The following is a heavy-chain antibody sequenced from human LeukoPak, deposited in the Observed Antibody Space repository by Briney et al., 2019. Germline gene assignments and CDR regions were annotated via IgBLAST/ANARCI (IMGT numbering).Heavy chain of an antibody. V-gene: IGHV4-34*01. J-gene: IGHJ4*02. CDR3: ARTIPEYCSGGSCYSALDY. Sequence: SETLPLTCAVYGGSFSGYYWSWIRQPPGKGLEWIGEINHSGSTNYNPSLKSRVTMSVDTSKNQFSLKLSSVTAADTAVYYCARTIPEYCSGGSCYSALDYWGQGTLVTVSS. CDR2: INHSGST. CDR1: GGSFSGYY. D-gene: IGHD2-15*01.